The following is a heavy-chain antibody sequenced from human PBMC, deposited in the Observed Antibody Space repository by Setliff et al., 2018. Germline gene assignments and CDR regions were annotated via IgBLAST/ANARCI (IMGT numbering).Heavy chain of an antibody. CDR1: GYTFTSYG. Sequence: ASVKVSCKASGYTFTSYGISWVRQAPGQGLEWMGWISAYNGNTNYAQKLQGRVTITRDTSASTAYMELSSLRSEDTAVYYCARELNYYYDSSGYFLPDWGQGTLVTVSS. CDR3: ARELNYYYDSSGYFLPD. D-gene: IGHD3-22*01. V-gene: IGHV1-18*01. CDR2: ISAYNGNT. J-gene: IGHJ4*02.